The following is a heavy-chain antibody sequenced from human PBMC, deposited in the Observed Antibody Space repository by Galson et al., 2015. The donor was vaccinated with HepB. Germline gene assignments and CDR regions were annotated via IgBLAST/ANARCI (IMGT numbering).Heavy chain of an antibody. D-gene: IGHD2-2*01. J-gene: IGHJ6*02. Sequence: SLRLSCAASGFTFSSYAMSWVRQAPGKGLEWVSAISGSGGSTYYADSVKGRFTISRDNSKNTLYLQMNSLRAEDTAVYYCAKTDIVVVPATLYYYYGMDVWGQGTTVTVSS. V-gene: IGHV3-23*01. CDR2: ISGSGGST. CDR1: GFTFSSYA. CDR3: AKTDIVVVPATLYYYYGMDV.